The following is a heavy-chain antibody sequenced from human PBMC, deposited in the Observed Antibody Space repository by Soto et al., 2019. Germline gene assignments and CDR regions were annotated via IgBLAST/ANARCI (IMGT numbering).Heavy chain of an antibody. CDR3: ARSYPKTSGMDV. Sequence: SETLSLTCTVSGGSISSYYWSWIRQPPGKGLEWIGYIYYSGSTNYNPSLKSRVTISVDTSKNQFSLKLSSVTAADTAVYYCARSYPKTSGMDVWGQGTTVTVSS. D-gene: IGHD2-2*01. V-gene: IGHV4-59*01. CDR2: IYYSGST. CDR1: GGSISSYY. J-gene: IGHJ6*02.